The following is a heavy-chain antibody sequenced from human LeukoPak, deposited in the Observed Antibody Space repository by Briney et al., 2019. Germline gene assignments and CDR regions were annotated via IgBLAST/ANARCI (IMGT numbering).Heavy chain of an antibody. CDR1: GFTVSSNY. CDR2: IYSGGST. D-gene: IGHD6-19*01. CDR3: ARDDARSAGNDY. J-gene: IGHJ4*02. Sequence: PGGSLRLSCAASGFTVSSNYMSWVRQAPGKRLEWVSVIYSGGSTYYADSVKGRFTISRDNSKNTLYLQMNSLRAEDTAVYYCARDDARSAGNDYRGQGTLVTVSS. V-gene: IGHV3-66*01.